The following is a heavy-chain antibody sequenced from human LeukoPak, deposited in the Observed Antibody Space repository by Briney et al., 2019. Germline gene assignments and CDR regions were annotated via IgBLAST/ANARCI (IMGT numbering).Heavy chain of an antibody. CDR1: GGTFSSYA. CDR3: APEHYDSIGSSGY. D-gene: IGHD3-22*01. CDR2: IIPIFGTA. Sequence: SVKVSCKASGGTFSSYAISWVRQAPGQGLVWVGGIIPIFGTANYAQKFQGRVTITADESTSTAYMELSSLRSEETAVYYCAPEHYDSIGSSGYWGQGTLVTVSS. V-gene: IGHV1-69*13. J-gene: IGHJ4*02.